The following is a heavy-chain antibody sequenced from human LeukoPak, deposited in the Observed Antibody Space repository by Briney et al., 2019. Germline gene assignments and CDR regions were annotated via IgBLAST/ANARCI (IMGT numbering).Heavy chain of an antibody. CDR1: GFTFSSYG. V-gene: IGHV3-30*18. CDR3: AKDSLRGYSGSVRSDLDY. D-gene: IGHD5-12*01. Sequence: GGSLRLSCAASGFTFSSYGMHWVRQAPGKGLEWVAVISYDGSNKYYADSVKGRFTISRDNSKNTLYLQMNSLRAEDTAVYYCAKDSLRGYSGSVRSDLDYWGQGTLVPVSS. J-gene: IGHJ4*02. CDR2: ISYDGSNK.